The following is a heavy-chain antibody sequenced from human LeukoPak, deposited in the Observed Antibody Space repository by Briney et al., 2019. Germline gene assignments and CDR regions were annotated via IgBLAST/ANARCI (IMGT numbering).Heavy chain of an antibody. V-gene: IGHV1-2*02. D-gene: IGHD6-6*01. Sequence: EASVKVSCKASGYTFTGYYMHWVRQAPGQGLEWMGWINPNSGGTNYAQKFQGRVTMTRDTSISTAYMELSRLRSDDTAVYYCARAKSIADRFDYWGQGTLVTVPS. CDR1: GYTFTGYY. J-gene: IGHJ4*02. CDR2: INPNSGGT. CDR3: ARAKSIADRFDY.